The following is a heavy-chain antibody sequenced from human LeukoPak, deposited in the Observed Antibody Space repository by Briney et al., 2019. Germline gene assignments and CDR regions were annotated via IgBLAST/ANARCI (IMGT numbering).Heavy chain of an antibody. CDR1: GFTVSTNY. D-gene: IGHD2-15*01. Sequence: GGSLRLSCAASGFTVSTNYVNWVRQAPGKGLEWVSVVYYDGSTYYADSVKGRFTISRDSSKNTLYLQMNSLRADDMAVYYCASPGYCSGSVCYSGYFQHWGQGTLVTVSS. CDR2: VYYDGST. CDR3: ASPGYCSGSVCYSGYFQH. V-gene: IGHV3-53*01. J-gene: IGHJ1*01.